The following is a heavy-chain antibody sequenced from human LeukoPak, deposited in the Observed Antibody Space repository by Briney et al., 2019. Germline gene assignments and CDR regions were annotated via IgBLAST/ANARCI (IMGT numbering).Heavy chain of an antibody. CDR3: ARLIAMAGCFDS. CDR2: FKYSGDT. V-gene: IGHV4-39*01. CDR1: GGSISRSDYY. J-gene: IGHJ4*02. Sequence: SETLSLTCTVSGGSISRSDYYWVWLRQPPGKGLEWIASFKYSGDTYYQPSLKSRVTISVDTSKNHFSLKVNSVTAADTALYYCARLIAMAGCFDSWGQGILVTVSP. D-gene: IGHD6-19*01.